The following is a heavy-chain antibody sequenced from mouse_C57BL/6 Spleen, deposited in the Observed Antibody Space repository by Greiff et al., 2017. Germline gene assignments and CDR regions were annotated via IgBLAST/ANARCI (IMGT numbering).Heavy chain of an antibody. Sequence: VQLQQPGAELVKPGASVKVSCKASGYTFTSYWKHWVKQRPGQGLEWIGRIHPSDSDTNYNQKFKGKATLTVDKSSSTAYMQLSSLTSEDSAVYYCAMGFYYYGSSYRNAMDYWGQGTSVTVSS. J-gene: IGHJ4*01. V-gene: IGHV1-74*01. D-gene: IGHD1-1*01. CDR1: GYTFTSYW. CDR3: AMGFYYYGSSYRNAMDY. CDR2: IHPSDSDT.